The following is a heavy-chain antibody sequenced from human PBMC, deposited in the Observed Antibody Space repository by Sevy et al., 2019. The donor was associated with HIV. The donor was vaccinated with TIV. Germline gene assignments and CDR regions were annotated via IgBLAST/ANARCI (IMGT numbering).Heavy chain of an antibody. V-gene: IGHV3-74*01. CDR3: ARDPPWFGELFYPDY. CDR1: GFAFSGFF. CDR2: INTDGSTT. D-gene: IGHD3-10*01. J-gene: IGHJ4*02. Sequence: GGSLRLSCAASGFAFSGFFMHWVRQAPGKGLMWVSRINTDGSTTDYADSVKGRFTISRENGKKTLYLQMNSLRAEDTAVYYCARDPPWFGELFYPDYWGQGTLVTVSS.